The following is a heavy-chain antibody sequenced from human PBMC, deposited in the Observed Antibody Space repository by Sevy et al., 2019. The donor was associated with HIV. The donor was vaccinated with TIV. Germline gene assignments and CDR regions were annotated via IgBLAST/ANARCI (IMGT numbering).Heavy chain of an antibody. J-gene: IGHJ4*02. CDR2: ISYDGSSK. V-gene: IGHV3-30-3*01. D-gene: IGHD2-2*01. CDR3: AILGVDCVSTNCYGMRSLSFDF. CDR1: GFTFSSFA. Sequence: GGSLRLSCAASGFTFSSFAMHWVRQAPGKGLEWVPVISYDGSSKYYPDSVKGRFTISRDNAKNTLYLQMNRLRPEDTAVYFCAILGVDCVSTNCYGMRSLSFDFWGQGTLVTVSS.